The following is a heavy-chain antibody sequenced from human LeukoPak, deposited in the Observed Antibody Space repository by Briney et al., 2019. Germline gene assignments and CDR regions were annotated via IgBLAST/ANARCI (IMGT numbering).Heavy chain of an antibody. CDR3: ARPEGSYDSSGTDAFDI. V-gene: IGHV4-39*01. CDR1: GGSISSSSYY. Sequence: SETLSLTCTVSGGSISSSSYYWGWIRQPPGKGLEWIGSIYYSGSTYYNPSLKSRVTISVDTSMNQFSLKLSSVTAADTAVYYCARPEGSYDSSGTDAFDIWGQGTMVTVSS. D-gene: IGHD3-22*01. CDR2: IYYSGST. J-gene: IGHJ3*02.